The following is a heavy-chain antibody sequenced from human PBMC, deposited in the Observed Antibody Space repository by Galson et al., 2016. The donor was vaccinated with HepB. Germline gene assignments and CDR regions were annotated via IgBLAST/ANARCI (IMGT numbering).Heavy chain of an antibody. J-gene: IGHJ5*02. CDR2: ISGSGENT. CDR1: GFTFSSYA. Sequence: SLRLSCASSGFTFSSYAMAWVRQPPGKGLQWVSSISGSGENTFYTDSVKGRFTISRDNSKNTMFLQMNSLRAEDTALYYCAREGSSVRYSGWFDPWGQGTLVTVSS. V-gene: IGHV3-23*01. D-gene: IGHD1-26*01. CDR3: AREGSSVRYSGWFDP.